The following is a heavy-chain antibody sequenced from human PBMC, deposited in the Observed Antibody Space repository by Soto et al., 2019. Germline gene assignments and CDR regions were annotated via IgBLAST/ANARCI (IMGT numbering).Heavy chain of an antibody. CDR1: GFTFSSYG. D-gene: IGHD2-15*01. CDR2: ISYDGSNK. Sequence: QVQLVESGGGVVQPGRSLRLSCAASGFTFSSYGMHWVRQAPGKGLEWVAVISYDGSNKYYADSVKGRFTISRDNSKNTLYLQMNSLRAEDTAVYYCAKDHVGYCSGGSCPNWFDPWGQGTLVTVSP. J-gene: IGHJ5*02. CDR3: AKDHVGYCSGGSCPNWFDP. V-gene: IGHV3-30*18.